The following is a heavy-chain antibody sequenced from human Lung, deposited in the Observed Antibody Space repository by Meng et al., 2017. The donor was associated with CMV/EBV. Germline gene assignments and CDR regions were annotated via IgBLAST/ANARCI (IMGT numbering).Heavy chain of an antibody. Sequence: VSCPSSGYTFTSYGIRWVRQAPGQGLEWLGWTSTSNGITNYAPNLQGRVTMTTDTSTSTAYMELRSLRHDDTAVYYCARREGWFDSWGQGTLVTVSS. V-gene: IGHV1-18*01. CDR3: ARREGWFDS. CDR1: GYTFTSYG. CDR2: TSTSNGIT. J-gene: IGHJ5*01.